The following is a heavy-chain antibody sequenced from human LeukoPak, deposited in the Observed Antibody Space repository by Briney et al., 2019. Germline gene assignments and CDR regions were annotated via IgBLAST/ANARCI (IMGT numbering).Heavy chain of an antibody. V-gene: IGHV3-30*02. CDR1: GFTFSTYG. D-gene: IGHD2-21*01. Sequence: GGSLRLSCAASGFTFSTYGMHWVRQAPGKGLEWVAFIRYDGINKYYADSVKGRFTISRDTSKNTLYLEMSSLRAEDMAVYYCAKSHVIASYVGDYWGQGTLVTVSS. J-gene: IGHJ4*02. CDR2: IRYDGINK. CDR3: AKSHVIASYVGDY.